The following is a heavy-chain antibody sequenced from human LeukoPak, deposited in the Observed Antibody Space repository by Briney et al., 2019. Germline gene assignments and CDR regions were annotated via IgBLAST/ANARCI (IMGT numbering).Heavy chain of an antibody. CDR2: IKQDGSEK. CDR1: GFTFSNYW. Sequence: GGSLRLSCAASGFTFSNYWMSWVRQAPGKGLEWVANIKQDGSEKYYVDSVKGRFTISRDIAKNSLYLQMNSLRAEDTAVYYCVRESRRYQLPGLNDYYYMDVWGKGTTVTVS. V-gene: IGHV3-7*01. D-gene: IGHD2-2*01. CDR3: VRESRRYQLPGLNDYYYMDV. J-gene: IGHJ6*03.